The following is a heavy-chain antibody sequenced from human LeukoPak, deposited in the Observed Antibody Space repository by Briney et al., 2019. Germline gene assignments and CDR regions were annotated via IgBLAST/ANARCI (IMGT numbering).Heavy chain of an antibody. J-gene: IGHJ4*02. CDR3: AKRDYSNYDLDY. CDR2: ISGSGGST. V-gene: IGHV3-23*01. CDR1: GFTFSSYA. Sequence: PGGSLRLSCAASGFTFSSYAMSWVRQAPGKGLEWVSAISGSGGSTYYADSVQGRFTISRDNSKNTLYLQMNSLRAEDTAVYYCAKRDYSNYDLDYWGQGTLVTVSA. D-gene: IGHD4-11*01.